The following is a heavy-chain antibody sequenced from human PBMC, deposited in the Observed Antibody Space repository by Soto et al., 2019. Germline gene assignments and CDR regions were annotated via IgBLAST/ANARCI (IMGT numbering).Heavy chain of an antibody. D-gene: IGHD6-19*01. CDR2: ISSSGSYI. Sequence: GGSLRLSCAASGFTFSSYSMNWVRQAPGKGLEWVSSISSSGSYIYFADSVKGRFTISRDNAKSSLYLQMNSLRAEDTAVYYCARSPIAVASTEYFQHWGQGTLVTVSS. J-gene: IGHJ1*01. V-gene: IGHV3-21*01. CDR3: ARSPIAVASTEYFQH. CDR1: GFTFSSYS.